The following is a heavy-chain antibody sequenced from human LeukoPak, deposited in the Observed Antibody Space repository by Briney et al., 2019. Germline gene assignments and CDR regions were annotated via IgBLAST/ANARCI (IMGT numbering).Heavy chain of an antibody. V-gene: IGHV3-30*18. D-gene: IGHD6-19*01. CDR1: GFTFSSYG. Sequence: GGSLRLSCAASGFTFSSYGMHWVRQAPGKGLEWVAVISYDGSNKYYADSVKGRFTISRDNAKNSLYLQMNSLRAEDTALYYCAKLQGSGQPPIDYWGQGTLVTVSS. CDR2: ISYDGSNK. J-gene: IGHJ4*02. CDR3: AKLQGSGQPPIDY.